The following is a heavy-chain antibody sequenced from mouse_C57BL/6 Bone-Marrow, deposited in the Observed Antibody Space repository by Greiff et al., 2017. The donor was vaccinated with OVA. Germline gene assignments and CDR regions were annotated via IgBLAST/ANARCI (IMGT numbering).Heavy chain of an antibody. CDR2: ISSGGDYI. CDR1: GFTFSSYA. D-gene: IGHD4-1*01. J-gene: IGHJ2*01. V-gene: IGHV5-9-1*02. Sequence: EVHLVESGEGLVKPGGSLKLSCAASGFTFSSYAMSWVRQTPEKRLEWVAYISSGGDYIYYADTVKGRFTISRDNARNTLYLQMSSLKSEDTAMYYCTRVGTSWYFDYWGQGTTLTVSS. CDR3: TRVGTSWYFDY.